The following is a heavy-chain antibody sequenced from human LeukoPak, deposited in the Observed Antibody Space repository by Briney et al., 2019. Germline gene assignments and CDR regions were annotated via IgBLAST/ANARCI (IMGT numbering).Heavy chain of an antibody. J-gene: IGHJ4*02. CDR2: IFYNGNT. V-gene: IGHV4-39*01. CDR1: GAIIKREGFN. Sequence: SETLSLTCSVSGAIIKREGFNWDWIRQPPGKGLEYIGIIFYNGNTYYNPSLESRVTISVDTSKNQFSLNLYSVTAADTAVYYCTRRPKEPGFWSGYVDSWGQGTLVTVSS. CDR3: TRRPKEPGFWSGYVDS. D-gene: IGHD3-3*01.